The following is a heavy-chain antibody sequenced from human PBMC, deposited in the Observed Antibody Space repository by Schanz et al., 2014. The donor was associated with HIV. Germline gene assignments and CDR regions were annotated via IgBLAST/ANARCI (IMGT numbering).Heavy chain of an antibody. CDR2: MNNDVSSR. J-gene: IGHJ2*01. CDR3: ALSRPSGYGGSWYFDL. Sequence: EQLVESGGGLVKPGGSLRLSCAASGFSFSDYWVHWVRQVPGKGLLWVSRMNNDVSSRLYADSVKGRFTISRDNAKNTLYLQMNSLRAEDTAVYYCALSRPSGYGGSWYFDLWGRGTLVAVSS. V-gene: IGHV3-74*02. CDR1: GFSFSDYW. D-gene: IGHD2-15*01.